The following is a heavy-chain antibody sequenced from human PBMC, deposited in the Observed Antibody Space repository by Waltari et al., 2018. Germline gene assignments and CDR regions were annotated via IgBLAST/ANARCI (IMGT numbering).Heavy chain of an antibody. CDR2: INHSGST. Sequence: QVQLQQWGAGLLKPSETLSLPCAVYGGSFSGYYWRWIRQPPGKGLEWIGEINHSGSTNYNPSLKSRVTISVDTSKNQFSLKLSSVTAADTAVYYCARQKYYYDSSGKGLSRFDYWGQGTLVTVSS. D-gene: IGHD3-22*01. V-gene: IGHV4-34*01. CDR1: GGSFSGYY. J-gene: IGHJ4*02. CDR3: ARQKYYYDSSGKGLSRFDY.